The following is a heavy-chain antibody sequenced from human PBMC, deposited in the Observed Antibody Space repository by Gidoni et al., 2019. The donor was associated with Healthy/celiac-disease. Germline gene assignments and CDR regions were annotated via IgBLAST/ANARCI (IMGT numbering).Heavy chain of an antibody. D-gene: IGHD3-3*01. V-gene: IGHV4-34*01. CDR2: INHSGST. CDR1: GGSFSGYY. CDR3: ARGIFREELRFLEWLFYFDY. J-gene: IGHJ4*02. Sequence: QVQLQQWGAGLLKPSETLSPTCAVYGGSFSGYYWSWIRQPPGKGLEWIGEINHSGSTNYNPSLKSRVTISVDTSKNQFSLKLSSVTAADTAVYYCARGIFREELRFLEWLFYFDYWGQGTLVTVSS.